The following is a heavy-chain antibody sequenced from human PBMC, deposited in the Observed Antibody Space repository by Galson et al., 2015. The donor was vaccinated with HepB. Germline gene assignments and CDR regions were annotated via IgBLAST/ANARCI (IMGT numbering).Heavy chain of an antibody. V-gene: IGHV4-34*01. Sequence: SETLSLTCAVYGGSFSGYYWSWIRQPPGKGLEWIGEINHSGSTNYNPSLKSRVTISVDTSKNQFSLKLSSVTAADTAVYYCASRRLTTVVTDGLIWGQGTLVTVSS. CDR3: ASRRLTTVVTDGLI. CDR2: INHSGST. D-gene: IGHD4-23*01. J-gene: IGHJ4*02. CDR1: GGSFSGYY.